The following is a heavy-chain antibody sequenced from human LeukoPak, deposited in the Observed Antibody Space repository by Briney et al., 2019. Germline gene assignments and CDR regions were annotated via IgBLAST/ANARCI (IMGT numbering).Heavy chain of an antibody. Sequence: SETLSLTCTVSGGSISSSSYYWGWVRQPPGKGLEWIGEIYHSGSTNYNPSLKSRVTISVDKSKNQFSLKLSSVTAADTAVYYCARMRYYYDPYGMDVWGQGTTVTVSS. CDR2: IYHSGST. J-gene: IGHJ6*02. CDR1: GGSISSSSYY. V-gene: IGHV4-39*07. CDR3: ARMRYYYDPYGMDV.